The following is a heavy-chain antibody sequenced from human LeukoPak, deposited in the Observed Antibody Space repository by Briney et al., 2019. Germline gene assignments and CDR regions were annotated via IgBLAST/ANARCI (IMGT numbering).Heavy chain of an antibody. J-gene: IGHJ4*02. CDR2: ISSSSSYI. CDR3: ARAPGAAAPTPDY. D-gene: IGHD6-13*01. V-gene: IGHV3-21*01. Sequence: GGSLRPSCAASGFTFSSYSMNWVRQAPGKGLEWVSSISSSSSYIYYADSVKGRFTISRDNAKNSLYLQMNSLRAEDTAVYYCARAPGAAAPTPDYWGQGTLVTVSS. CDR1: GFTFSSYS.